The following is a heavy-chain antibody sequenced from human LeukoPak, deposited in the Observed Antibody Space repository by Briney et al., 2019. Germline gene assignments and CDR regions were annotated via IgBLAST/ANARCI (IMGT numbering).Heavy chain of an antibody. CDR1: GFTFSSYA. J-gene: IGHJ4*02. CDR2: ISGSGGST. CDR3: AKDKEAGDTENFDY. V-gene: IGHV3-23*01. D-gene: IGHD3-16*01. Sequence: GGSLRLSCAASGFTFSSYAMSWVRQAPGKGLEWVSGISGSGGSTYYADSVKGRFTISRDNAKNSLYLQMNSLRAEDTALYYCAKDKEAGDTENFDYWGQGTLVTVSS.